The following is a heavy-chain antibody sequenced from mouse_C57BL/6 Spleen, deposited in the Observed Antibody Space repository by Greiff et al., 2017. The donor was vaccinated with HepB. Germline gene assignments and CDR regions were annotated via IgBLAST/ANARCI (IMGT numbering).Heavy chain of an antibody. CDR1: GFTFSSYA. V-gene: IGHV5-4*01. J-gene: IGHJ3*01. Sequence: EVQRVESGGGLVKPGGSLKLSCAASGFTFSSYAMSWVRQTPEKRLEWVATISDGGSYTYYPDNVKGRFTISRDNAKNNLYLQMSHLKSEDTAMYYCASRNWFAYWGQGTLVTVSA. CDR2: ISDGGSYT. CDR3: ASRNWFAY.